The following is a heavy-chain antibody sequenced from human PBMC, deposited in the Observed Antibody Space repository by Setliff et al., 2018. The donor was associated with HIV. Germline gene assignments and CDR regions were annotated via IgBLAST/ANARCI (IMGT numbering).Heavy chain of an antibody. CDR3: ARHAPRNHDLAGVFYPYYMDV. V-gene: IGHV4-61*09. CDR1: GDSITRGSYY. Sequence: SETLSLTCTVSGDSITRGSYYWSWIRQPAGKGLEWIGHIYTSGKTHYSPSLKSRITISADTSKNQLSLNLSSVTAADTAVYYCARHAPRNHDLAGVFYPYYMDVWGKGTTVTVSS. D-gene: IGHD1-1*01. CDR2: IYTSGKT. J-gene: IGHJ6*03.